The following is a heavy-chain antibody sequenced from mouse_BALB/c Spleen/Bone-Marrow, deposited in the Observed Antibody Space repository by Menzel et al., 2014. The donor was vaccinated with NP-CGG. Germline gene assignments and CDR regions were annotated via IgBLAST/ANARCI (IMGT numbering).Heavy chain of an antibody. CDR2: INPSNGRT. CDR3: ARRATTVVATDY. D-gene: IGHD1-1*01. Sequence: GAELVKPGASVKLSCKASGYTFTSYWMHWVKQRPGQGLEWIGEINPSNGRTNYNEKFKSKATLTVDKSSSTAYMQLSSLTSEDSAVYYCARRATTVVATDYWGQGTTLTVSS. J-gene: IGHJ2*01. V-gene: IGHV1S81*02. CDR1: GYTFTSYW.